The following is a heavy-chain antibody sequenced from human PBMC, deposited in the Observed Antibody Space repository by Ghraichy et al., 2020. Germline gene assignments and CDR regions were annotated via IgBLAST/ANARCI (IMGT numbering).Heavy chain of an antibody. D-gene: IGHD3-22*01. CDR3: ARAPYDDDGFYDDGFDV. J-gene: IGHJ3*01. CDR2: IYSSGST. CDR1: GASISSSEYS. V-gene: IGHV4-30-2*01. Sequence: TLSLTCDVAGASISSSEYSWSWIRQPPGRGLEWIGYIYSSGSTYYSPSLKSRVTISADGSKNQIFLNISSVTAADTAVYYCARAPYDDDGFYDDGFDVWGQGTMVTVSS.